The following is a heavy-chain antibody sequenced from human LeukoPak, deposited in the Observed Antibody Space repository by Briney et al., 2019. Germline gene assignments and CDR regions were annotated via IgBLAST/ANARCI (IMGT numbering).Heavy chain of an antibody. D-gene: IGHD3-22*01. Sequence: GASVKVSCKASGDTFSNYAISWVRQAPGQGLEWMGRIIPILGIANYAQMFQGRVTITADKSTSTAYMELSSLRSEDTAVYYCARTQRMYYYDSSGYNSDWGQGTLVTVSS. V-gene: IGHV1-69*04. CDR2: IIPILGIA. CDR1: GDTFSNYA. J-gene: IGHJ4*02. CDR3: ARTQRMYYYDSSGYNSD.